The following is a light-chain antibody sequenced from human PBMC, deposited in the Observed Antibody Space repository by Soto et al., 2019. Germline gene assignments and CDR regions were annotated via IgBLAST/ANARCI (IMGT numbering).Light chain of an antibody. CDR3: AAWDDSLSRV. V-gene: IGLV1-47*01. J-gene: IGLJ2*01. Sequence: QSVLTQPPSASGTPGQRVTISCSGSSSNIGSNYVYRYQQLPGTAPRLLIYRNNQRPSGVPDRFSGSKSGTSASLAISGLRSEDEADYYCAAWDDSLSRVFGGGTKLTVL. CDR2: RNN. CDR1: SSNIGSNY.